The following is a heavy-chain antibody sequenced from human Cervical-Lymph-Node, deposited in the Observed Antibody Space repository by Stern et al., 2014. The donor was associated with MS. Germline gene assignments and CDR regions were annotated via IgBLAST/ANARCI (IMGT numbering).Heavy chain of an antibody. Sequence: VQLLESGGGVVQPGRSLRLSCAASGFTFSSYAMHWVRQAPGKGLEWVAVISYDGSNKYYADSVKGRFTISRDNSKNTLYLQMNSLRAEDTAVYYCARDRNWNDKNAFDIWGQGTMVTVSS. J-gene: IGHJ3*02. CDR3: ARDRNWNDKNAFDI. CDR2: ISYDGSNK. V-gene: IGHV3-30*01. CDR1: GFTFSSYA. D-gene: IGHD1-1*01.